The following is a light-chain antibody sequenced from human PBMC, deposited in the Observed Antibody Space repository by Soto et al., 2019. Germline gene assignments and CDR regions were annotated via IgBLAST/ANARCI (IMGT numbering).Light chain of an antibody. CDR1: SSNIGSKY. Sequence: QSVLTQPPSVSAAPGQKVTISCSGSSSNIGSKYVSWYQHLPGAAPKLLIYEDNKRPSGIPDRFSGSKSGTSATLGITGLQTGDEADYYCGTWDISLREMVFGGGTKLTVL. V-gene: IGLV1-51*02. CDR3: GTWDISLREMV. J-gene: IGLJ3*02. CDR2: EDN.